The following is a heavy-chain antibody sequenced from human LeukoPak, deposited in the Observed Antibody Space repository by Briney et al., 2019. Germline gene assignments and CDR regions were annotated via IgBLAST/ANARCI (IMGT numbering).Heavy chain of an antibody. J-gene: IGHJ6*02. CDR1: GGSISSSSYY. D-gene: IGHD3-10*01. CDR3: ARERRGWFGDQAPYFYYYGMDV. V-gene: IGHV4-39*07. Sequence: SETLSLTCTVSGGSISSSSYYWGWIRQPPGKGLEWIGSIYYSGSTYYNPSLKSRVTISVDTSKNQFSLKLSSVTAADTAVYYCARERRGWFGDQAPYFYYYGMDVWGQGTTVTVSS. CDR2: IYYSGST.